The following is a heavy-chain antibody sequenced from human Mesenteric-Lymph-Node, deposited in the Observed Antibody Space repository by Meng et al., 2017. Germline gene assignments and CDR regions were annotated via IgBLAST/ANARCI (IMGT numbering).Heavy chain of an antibody. CDR2: IYYSGRT. CDR3: ARLWFGERPPDY. Sequence: QLQLQESGPGLGKPSVTLSLTCTASGGSISISTYYWGWIRQPPGKGLEWIGSIYYSGRTYYNPSLKSRVTMSVDTSKNQFSLKLSSVTAADTAVYYCARLWFGERPPDYWGQGTLVTVSS. CDR1: GGSISISTYY. J-gene: IGHJ4*02. V-gene: IGHV4-39*01. D-gene: IGHD3-10*01.